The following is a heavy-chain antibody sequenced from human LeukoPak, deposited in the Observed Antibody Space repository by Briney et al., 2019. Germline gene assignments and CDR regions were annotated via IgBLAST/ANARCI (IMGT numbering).Heavy chain of an antibody. CDR2: ISYDGSNK. CDR3: ARDGTEWLRPSNWFDP. D-gene: IGHD3-3*01. V-gene: IGHV3-30*03. J-gene: IGHJ5*02. Sequence: GGSLRLSCAASGFTFSSYGMHWVRQAPGKGLEWVAVISYDGSNKYYADSVKGRFTISRDNSKNTLYLQMNSLTTEDTAVYYCARDGTEWLRPSNWFDPWGQGTLVTVSS. CDR1: GFTFSSYG.